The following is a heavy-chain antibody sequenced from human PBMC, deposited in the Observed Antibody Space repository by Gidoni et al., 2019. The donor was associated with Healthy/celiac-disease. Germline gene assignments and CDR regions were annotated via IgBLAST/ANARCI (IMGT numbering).Heavy chain of an antibody. CDR1: GCSLSSSSYC. D-gene: IGHD6-19*01. Sequence: QLQLQESAPGLVKPSETLSLTCTVSGCSLSSSSYCWGWIRQPPGKGLEWIGSIYYSGSTYYNPSLKSRVTISVDTSKNQFSLKLSSVTAADTAVYYCARRPSGWYGGIDYWGQGTLVTVSS. CDR3: ARRPSGWYGGIDY. V-gene: IGHV4-39*01. J-gene: IGHJ4*02. CDR2: IYYSGST.